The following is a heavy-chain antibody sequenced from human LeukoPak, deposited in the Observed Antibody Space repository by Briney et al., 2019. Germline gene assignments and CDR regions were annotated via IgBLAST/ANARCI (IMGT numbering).Heavy chain of an antibody. Sequence: PSETLSLTCTVSGDSVSLYYWSWIRQPPGKGLEWIGNMYYSGSTTHNPSLKSRITLSVDTSKNQFSLKLSSVTAADTAVYYCARGMFAFDIWGQGTMVTVSS. J-gene: IGHJ3*02. D-gene: IGHD3-10*02. CDR2: MYYSGST. CDR3: ARGMFAFDI. V-gene: IGHV4-59*02. CDR1: GDSVSLYY.